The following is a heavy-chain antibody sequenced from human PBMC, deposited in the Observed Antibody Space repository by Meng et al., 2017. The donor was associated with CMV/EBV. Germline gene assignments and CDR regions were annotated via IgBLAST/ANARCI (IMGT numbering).Heavy chain of an antibody. Sequence: VQLLQSRTGRVKPSAPLSLPCSGSGGSRSSYYRAWIRQPAGKGLEWIGRIYTSGSTNYHPSLKSRVTMSVDTSKNQFSLKLSSVTAADTAVYYCARSMVVAGDWFDPWGQGTLVTVSS. CDR1: GGSRSSYY. CDR3: ARSMVVAGDWFDP. J-gene: IGHJ5*02. D-gene: IGHD2-15*01. V-gene: IGHV4-4*07. CDR2: IYTSGST.